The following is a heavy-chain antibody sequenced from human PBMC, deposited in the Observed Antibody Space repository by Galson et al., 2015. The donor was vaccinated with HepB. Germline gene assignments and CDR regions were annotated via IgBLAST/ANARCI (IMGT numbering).Heavy chain of an antibody. Sequence: SLRLSCAASGFTFSRYSMNWVRQAPGKGLEWVSSISSSSSYIYYADSVKGRFTISRDNAKNSLYLQMNSLRAEDTAVYYCARDRNYYYYYMDVWGKGTTVTVSS. CDR2: ISSSSSYI. J-gene: IGHJ6*03. CDR1: GFTFSRYS. CDR3: ARDRNYYYYYMDV. V-gene: IGHV3-21*01.